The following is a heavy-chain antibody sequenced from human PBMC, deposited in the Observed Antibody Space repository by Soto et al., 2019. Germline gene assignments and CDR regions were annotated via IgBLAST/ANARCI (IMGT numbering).Heavy chain of an antibody. CDR1: GFTFTNYG. CDR2: IWFDGSNT. Sequence: QVLLVESGGGVVQPGRSLRLSCAASGFTFTNYGMHWVRQAPGKGLEWVAVIWFDGSNTHYADSVKGRFTVSRDNSKNTLDLQMNSLRDEDTAVYYCARDSDYGSNSGWLDPWGQGTLVTFSS. J-gene: IGHJ5*02. V-gene: IGHV3-33*01. CDR3: ARDSDYGSNSGWLDP. D-gene: IGHD4-17*01.